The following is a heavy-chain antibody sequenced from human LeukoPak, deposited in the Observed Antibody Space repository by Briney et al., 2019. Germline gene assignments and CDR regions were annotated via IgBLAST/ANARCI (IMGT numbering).Heavy chain of an antibody. Sequence: SGPTLVNPTQTLTLTCTFSGFSLSTSEEAVGWIRQPPGEALEWLALTYWHEEIHYSPSLKSRLTITKDTAKNQVVLTVTNMDPVDTATYYCAHRSLGYFDYWGQGTLVTVSS. CDR3: AHRSLGYFDY. D-gene: IGHD7-27*01. CDR2: TYWHEEI. J-gene: IGHJ4*02. CDR1: GFSLSTSEEA. V-gene: IGHV2-5*01.